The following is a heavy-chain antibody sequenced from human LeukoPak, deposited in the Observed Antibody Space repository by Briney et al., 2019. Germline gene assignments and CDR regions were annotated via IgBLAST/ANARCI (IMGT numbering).Heavy chain of an antibody. J-gene: IGHJ5*02. V-gene: IGHV1-69*05. CDR2: IIPIFGTA. Sequence: GASVKVSCKASGGTFSSYAISWVRQAPGRGLEWMGGIIPIFGTANYAQKFQGRVTITTDESTSTAYMELSSLRSEDTAVYYCARGRGCSSTSCYRSWFDPWGQGTLVTVSS. CDR1: GGTFSSYA. CDR3: ARGRGCSSTSCYRSWFDP. D-gene: IGHD2-2*01.